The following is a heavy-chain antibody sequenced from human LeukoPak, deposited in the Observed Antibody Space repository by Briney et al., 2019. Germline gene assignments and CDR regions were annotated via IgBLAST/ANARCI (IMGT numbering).Heavy chain of an antibody. CDR2: INPNSGGT. J-gene: IGHJ4*02. V-gene: IGHV1-2*04. CDR3: ERRTTVGDFDY. CDR1: GYTFTDYY. Sequence: ASVKVSCKASGYTFTDYYMHWVRQAPGQGLEWMGWINPNSGGTNYAQKFQGWVTMTRDTSISTAYMELSRLRSDDTAVYYCERRTTVGDFDYWGQGTLVTVSS. D-gene: IGHD4-17*01.